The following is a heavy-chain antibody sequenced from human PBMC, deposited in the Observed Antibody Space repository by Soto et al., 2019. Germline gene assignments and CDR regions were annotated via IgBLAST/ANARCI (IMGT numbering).Heavy chain of an antibody. J-gene: IGHJ4*02. CDR1: GFTFSSYW. CDR2: IKEDGGEK. Sequence: GGSLRLSCAASGFTFSSYWMSWVRQAPGKGLEWVANIKEDGGEKNYVDSVKGQFTISRDNAKNSLYPQMNSLRAEDTAVYYCARERYYYGSGDYWGQGTLVTVSS. D-gene: IGHD3-10*01. CDR3: ARERYYYGSGDY. V-gene: IGHV3-7*01.